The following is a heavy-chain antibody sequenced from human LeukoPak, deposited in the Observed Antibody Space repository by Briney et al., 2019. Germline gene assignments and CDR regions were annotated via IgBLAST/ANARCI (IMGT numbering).Heavy chain of an antibody. CDR3: ARDLSSSWYSAFDI. CDR1: GYTFTSYG. CDR2: ITAYNVNT. V-gene: IGHV1-18*01. D-gene: IGHD6-13*01. Sequence: ASVKVSCKASGYTFTSYGISWVRQAPGQGLEWMGWITAYNVNTNYAQKLQGRVTMTTDTSTSTAYMELRSLRSDDTAVYYCARDLSSSWYSAFDIWGQGTMVTVSS. J-gene: IGHJ3*02.